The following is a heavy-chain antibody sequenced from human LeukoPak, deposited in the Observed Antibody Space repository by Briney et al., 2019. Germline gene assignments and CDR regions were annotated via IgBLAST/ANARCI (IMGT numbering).Heavy chain of an antibody. V-gene: IGHV3-53*01. D-gene: IGHD3-22*01. CDR1: GFTVSSNY. J-gene: IGHJ4*02. CDR3: ARGNTYYYDSSGYFDY. CDR2: IYSGGST. Sequence: GGSLRLSCAASGFTVSSNYMSWVRQAPGKGLEWVSVIYSGGSTYYADSVKGRFTTSRDNSKNTLYLQMNSLRAEDTAVYYCARGNTYYYDSSGYFDYWGQGTLVTVSS.